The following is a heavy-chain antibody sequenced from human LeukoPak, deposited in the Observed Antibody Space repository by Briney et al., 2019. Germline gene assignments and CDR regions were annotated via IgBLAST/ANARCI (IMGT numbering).Heavy chain of an antibody. CDR3: ARDRAAAAGTEFDP. CDR2: IKRDGSEK. Sequence: GGSLRLSCAFSGFTSSSYWMTWVRQAPGKGLEWVANIKRDGSEKYYVDSVKGRFTISRDNAKNSLYLQMNSLRAEDTAVYYCARDRAAAAGTEFDPWGQGTLVTVSS. V-gene: IGHV3-7*01. CDR1: GFTSSSYW. J-gene: IGHJ5*02. D-gene: IGHD6-13*01.